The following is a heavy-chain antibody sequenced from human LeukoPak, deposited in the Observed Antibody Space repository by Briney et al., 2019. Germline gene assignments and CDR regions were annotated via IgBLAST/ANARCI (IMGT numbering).Heavy chain of an antibody. J-gene: IGHJ4*02. D-gene: IGHD5-18*01. CDR1: GYTFTCYY. CDR3: ARYKKSKGYSYGYPGDY. CDR2: INPNSGGT. Sequence: ASVKVSCKASGYTFTCYYMHWVRQAPGQGLEWMGWINPNSGGTNYAQKFQGRVTMTRDTSISTAYMELSRLRSDDTAVYYCARYKKSKGYSYGYPGDYWGQGTLVTVSS. V-gene: IGHV1-2*02.